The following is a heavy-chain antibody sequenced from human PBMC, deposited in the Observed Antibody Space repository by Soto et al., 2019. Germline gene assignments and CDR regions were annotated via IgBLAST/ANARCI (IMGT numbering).Heavy chain of an antibody. V-gene: IGHV1-2*02. CDR3: AREHAGFGDY. Sequence: ASVKVSCKASGYTFTDYYIHWVRQAPGQGLEWLGWFNPKTGGPNYAPKFQGRVTMTRDTCLSTTYMELTSLTSYDTAVYYCAREHAGFGDYWGPGTLVTVSS. J-gene: IGHJ4*02. CDR1: GYTFTDYY. CDR2: FNPKTGGP. D-gene: IGHD3-16*01.